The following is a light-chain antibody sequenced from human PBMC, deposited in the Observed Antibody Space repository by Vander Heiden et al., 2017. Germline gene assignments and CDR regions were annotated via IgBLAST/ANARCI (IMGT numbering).Light chain of an antibody. J-gene: IGLJ2*01. CDR2: NDT. V-gene: IGLV3-25*03. CDR3: QSADNRNTYVV. CDR1: ALPKQY. Sequence: SYELTQPPSVSVSPGQTARITCSGNALPKQYAYWYQQKPGQAPVLVIFNDTERPSGIPERFSGSSSGTTVTLTISGVQAEDEADYYCQSADNRNTYVVFGGGTKLTVL.